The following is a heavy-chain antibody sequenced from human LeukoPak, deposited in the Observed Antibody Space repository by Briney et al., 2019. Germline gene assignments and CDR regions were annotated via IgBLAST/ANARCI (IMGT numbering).Heavy chain of an antibody. CDR2: IYTSGST. CDR3: ARVYCSSPSCNAFDI. CDR1: GGSISSYY. V-gene: IGHV4-4*07. Sequence: PSETLSLTCTVSGGSISSYYWSWIRQPAGKGLEWIGRIYTSGSTNYNPSLKSRVTMSVDTSKNQFSLKLSPVTAADTAVYYCARVYCSSPSCNAFDIWGQGTMVTVSS. J-gene: IGHJ3*02. D-gene: IGHD2-2*01.